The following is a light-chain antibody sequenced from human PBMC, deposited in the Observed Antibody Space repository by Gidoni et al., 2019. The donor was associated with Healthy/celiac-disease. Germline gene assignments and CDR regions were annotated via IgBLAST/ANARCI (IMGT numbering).Light chain of an antibody. CDR1: QDISNY. V-gene: IGKV1-33*01. CDR2: DAS. J-gene: IGKJ4*01. Sequence: DIQMTQSPSSLSASVGDRVTITCQESQDISNYLTWYQQKPGKAPKLLIYDASNLETGVPSRFSGSGSGTDFTFTISSLQPEDISTYYCQQYDNLTFGGGTKVEIK. CDR3: QQYDNLT.